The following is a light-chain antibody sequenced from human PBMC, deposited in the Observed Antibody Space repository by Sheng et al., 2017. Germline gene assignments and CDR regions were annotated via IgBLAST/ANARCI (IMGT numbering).Light chain of an antibody. J-gene: IGKJ2*03. V-gene: IGKV1-NL1*01. CDR3: QHHYSTPYS. Sequence: DIQMTQSPSSLSASVGDRVTITCRASQDIGTFVAWYQQRPGKAPKICSMLHPHWKVGSHPGSVAGVLGRTSLFTISSLQPEDFATYYCQHHYSTPYSFGQGTKLEIK. CDR1: QDIGTF. CDR2: LHP.